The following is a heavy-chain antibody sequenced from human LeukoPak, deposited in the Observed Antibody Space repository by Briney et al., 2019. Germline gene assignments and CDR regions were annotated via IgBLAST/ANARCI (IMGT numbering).Heavy chain of an antibody. CDR2: ISSSSTYI. CDR1: GFSFNNSE. V-gene: IGHV3-21*05. J-gene: IGHJ4*02. Sequence: GGSLRLSCAASGFSFNNSEMYWVRQAPGKGLEWVSYISSSSTYIYYADSVKGRFTISRDNAKNSLYLQMNSLRAEDTAVYYCARAPGSLFPHWGQGTLVTVSS. D-gene: IGHD3-10*02. CDR3: ARAPGSLFPH.